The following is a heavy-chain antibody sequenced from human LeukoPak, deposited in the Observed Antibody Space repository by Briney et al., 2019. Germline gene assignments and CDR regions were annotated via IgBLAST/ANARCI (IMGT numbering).Heavy chain of an antibody. V-gene: IGHV3-23*01. CDR3: AKDWWGSGSNSFDP. Sequence: GGSLRLPCAASGFTFSTYAMSWVRQAPGKGLEWVSLISGRDGSTYYADSVKGRFTISRDNSKNTLYLQMNSLRAEDTAVYYCAKDWWGSGSNSFDPWGQGTLVPVSS. CDR1: GFTFSTYA. J-gene: IGHJ5*02. D-gene: IGHD3-10*01. CDR2: ISGRDGST.